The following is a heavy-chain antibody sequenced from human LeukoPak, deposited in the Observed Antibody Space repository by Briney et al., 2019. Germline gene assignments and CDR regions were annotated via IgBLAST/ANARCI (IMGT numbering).Heavy chain of an antibody. D-gene: IGHD3-22*01. J-gene: IGHJ3*02. Sequence: GGSLRLSCAASGFTFSTYSMNWVRQAPGKGLEWVSYISSSSSTIYYADSVKGRFTISRDNAKNSLYLQMNSLRDEDTAVYYCAKDSSYYDSSGYGAFDIWGQGTMVTVSS. CDR1: GFTFSTYS. V-gene: IGHV3-48*02. CDR3: AKDSSYYDSSGYGAFDI. CDR2: ISSSSSTI.